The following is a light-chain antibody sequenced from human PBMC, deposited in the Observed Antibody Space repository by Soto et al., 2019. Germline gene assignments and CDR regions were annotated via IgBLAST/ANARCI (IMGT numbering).Light chain of an antibody. CDR1: SSDVGSSNF. Sequence: QSALTQPAPVSGSPGQSITISCTGTSSDVGSSNFVSWYQQHPGKAPKLIFYEVSNRPPGLSDRFSGSKSGTTASLTISGLQAEDEADYFCSSYTTNKTLLFGGGTKLTVL. V-gene: IGLV2-14*01. CDR3: SSYTTNKTLL. J-gene: IGLJ2*01. CDR2: EVS.